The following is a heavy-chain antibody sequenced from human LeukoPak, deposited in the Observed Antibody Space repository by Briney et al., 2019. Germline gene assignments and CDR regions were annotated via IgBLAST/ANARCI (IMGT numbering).Heavy chain of an antibody. CDR1: GDSVTTYY. J-gene: IGHJ5*02. CDR3: TRGYSSGFAGA. CDR2: IYYSGST. V-gene: IGHV4-59*02. D-gene: IGHD6-19*01. Sequence: SETLSLTCTVSGDSVTTYYWSWIRQPPGKGLEWIGYIYYSGSTNYNPSLKSRVTISVDTSKNQFSLKLSSVTAADTAVYYCTRGYSSGFAGAWGQGTLVTVSS.